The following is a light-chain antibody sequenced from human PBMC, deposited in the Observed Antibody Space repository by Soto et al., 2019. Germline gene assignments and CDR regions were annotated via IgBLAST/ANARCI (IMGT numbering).Light chain of an antibody. V-gene: IGKV3-15*01. CDR2: DAS. J-gene: IGKJ3*01. Sequence: EIVLTQSPATLSVSPGDKATLSCRASQSVSSNLAWYQHKPGQAPRLLIYDASTRATGIPARFSGSGSGADFNLTISSLQSEDFAVYYCQRYNNWPLEFSFDPGTRVDVK. CDR1: QSVSSN. CDR3: QRYNNWPLEFS.